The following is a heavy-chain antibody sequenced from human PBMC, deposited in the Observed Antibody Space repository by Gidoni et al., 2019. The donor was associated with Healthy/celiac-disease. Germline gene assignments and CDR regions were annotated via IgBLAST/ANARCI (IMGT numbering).Heavy chain of an antibody. CDR2: ISYDGSNK. CDR1: GFTFSSYA. V-gene: IGHV3-30*04. J-gene: IGHJ4*02. CDR3: ARDKSSGWYLYPDY. D-gene: IGHD6-19*01. Sequence: QVQLVESGGGVVQPGRSLRLSCAASGFTFSSYAMHWVRQAPGKGLEWVAGISYDGSNKYYADSVKGRFTISRDNSKNTLYLQMNSLRAEDTAVYYCARDKSSGWYLYPDYWGQGTLVTVSS.